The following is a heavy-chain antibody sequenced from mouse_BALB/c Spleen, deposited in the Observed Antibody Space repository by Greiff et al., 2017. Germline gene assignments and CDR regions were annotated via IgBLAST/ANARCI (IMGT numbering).Heavy chain of an antibody. CDR1: GYTFSSYW. V-gene: IGHV1-9*01. Sequence: VQVVESGAELMKPGASVKISCKATGYTFSSYWIEWVKQRPGHGLEWIGEILPGSGSTNYNEKFKGKATFTADTSSNTAYMQLSSLTSEDSAVYYCARENYYGSSFDYWGQGTTLTVSA. CDR2: ILPGSGST. J-gene: IGHJ2*01. CDR3: ARENYYGSSFDY. D-gene: IGHD1-1*01.